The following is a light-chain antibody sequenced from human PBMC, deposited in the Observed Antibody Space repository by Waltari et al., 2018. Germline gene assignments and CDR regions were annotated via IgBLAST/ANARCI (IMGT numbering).Light chain of an antibody. CDR1: QSISNY. CDR3: QQSYSFPVT. Sequence: DIQMTQSPSSLSASVGDRVTITCRAGQSISNYLNWYQQKPGKAPNLLIYAASSLQSGVPSRFSGNGSGTHFTLTISSLQPEDFATYFCQQSYSFPVTFGGGTKVEIK. CDR2: AAS. J-gene: IGKJ4*01. V-gene: IGKV1-39*01.